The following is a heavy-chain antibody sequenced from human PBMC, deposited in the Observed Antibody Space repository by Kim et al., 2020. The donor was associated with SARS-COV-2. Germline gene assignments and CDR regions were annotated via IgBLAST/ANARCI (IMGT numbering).Heavy chain of an antibody. CDR1: GGSFSGYY. J-gene: IGHJ1*01. CDR3: ARGPWGCSSTSCRAEYFQ. V-gene: IGHV4-34*01. Sequence: SETLSLTCAVYGGSFSGYYWSWIRQPPGKGLEWIGEINHSGSTNYNPSLKSRVTISVDTSKNQFSLKLSSVTAADTAVYYCARGPWGCSSTSCRAEYFQ. D-gene: IGHD2-2*01. CDR2: INHSGST.